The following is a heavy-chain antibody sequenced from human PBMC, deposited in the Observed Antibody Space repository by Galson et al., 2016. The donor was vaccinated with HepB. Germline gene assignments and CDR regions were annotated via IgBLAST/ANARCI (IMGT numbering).Heavy chain of an antibody. CDR1: GDSVNSHNYY. V-gene: IGHV4-39*01. CDR3: AGYGGIWSGYFTYYGIDV. Sequence: SETLSLTCTVSGDSVNSHNYYWGWMRQTPGEGLEWIGSIHYSGNTYSNPSLKSRVTVALDTSKNQFSLKLTSVTAADTAVYFCAGYGGIWSGYFTYYGIDVWGQWTSVTVSS. J-gene: IGHJ6*02. D-gene: IGHD3-3*01. CDR2: IHYSGNT.